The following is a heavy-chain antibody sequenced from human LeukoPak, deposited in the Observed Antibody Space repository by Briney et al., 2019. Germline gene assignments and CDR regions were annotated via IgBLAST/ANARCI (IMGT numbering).Heavy chain of an antibody. J-gene: IGHJ4*02. CDR2: INPSGGST. CDR1: GYTFTSYY. D-gene: IGHD2-2*01. Sequence: ASVKVSCKPSGYTFTSYYMHWVRQAPGQGLEWMGIINPSGGSTSYAQKFQGRVTITRDTSTSTVYMELSSLRSEDTAVYYCARGVVPATAITSFDYWGQGTLVTVSS. V-gene: IGHV1-46*01. CDR3: ARGVVPATAITSFDY.